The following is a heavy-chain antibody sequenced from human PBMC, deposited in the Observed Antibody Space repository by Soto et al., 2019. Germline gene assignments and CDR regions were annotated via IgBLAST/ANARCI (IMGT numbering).Heavy chain of an antibody. D-gene: IGHD6-19*01. CDR3: TRQHLDVPVASAIDY. Sequence: PGGSLRLSCAASGFTFSCSTIHWVRQTSGKGLEWVGRIPSKTNTYATAYAASVKGRFTISRDDSKNTAYLQMNSLKTEDTAVYYCTRQHLDVPVASAIDYWGQGTLVTVSS. V-gene: IGHV3-73*01. CDR2: IPSKTNTYAT. J-gene: IGHJ4*02. CDR1: GFTFSCST.